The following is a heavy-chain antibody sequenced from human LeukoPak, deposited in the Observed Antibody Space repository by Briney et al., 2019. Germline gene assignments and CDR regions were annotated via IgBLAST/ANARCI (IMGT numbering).Heavy chain of an antibody. CDR1: GFTFSSYA. CDR2: ISGSGGST. J-gene: IGHJ4*02. V-gene: IGHV3-23*01. CDR3: AKDRGLDCSSTSCYSSGLLDY. D-gene: IGHD2-2*02. Sequence: PGGSLRLPCAASGFTFSSYAMSWVRQAPGKGLEWVSAISGSGGSTYYADSMKGRFTISRDNSKNTLYLQMNSLRAEDTAVYYCAKDRGLDCSSTSCYSSGLLDYWGQGTLVTVSS.